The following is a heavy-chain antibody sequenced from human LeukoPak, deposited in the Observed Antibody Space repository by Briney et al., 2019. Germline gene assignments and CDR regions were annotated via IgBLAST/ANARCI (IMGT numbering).Heavy chain of an antibody. Sequence: KPSETLSLTCAVYGGSFSGYYWSWIRQPPGKGLEWIGEINHSGSTNYNPSLKSRVTITVDTSKNQFSLKQISRTAADTAVYYCARVKPHSSSWYWYRPNWFDPWGQGTVDTVSS. J-gene: IGHJ5*02. CDR2: INHSGST. CDR1: GGSFSGYY. V-gene: IGHV4-34*01. CDR3: ARVKPHSSSWYWYRPNWFDP. D-gene: IGHD6-13*01.